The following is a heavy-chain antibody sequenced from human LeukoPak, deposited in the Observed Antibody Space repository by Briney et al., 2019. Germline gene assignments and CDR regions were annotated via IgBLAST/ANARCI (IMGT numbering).Heavy chain of an antibody. V-gene: IGHV4-34*01. CDR3: ARLSNNWNREV. CDR2: INHSGST. J-gene: IGHJ6*02. CDR1: GGSFSGYY. Sequence: SETLSLTCAVYGGSFSGYYWSWIRQPPGKGLEWIGEINHSGSTNYNPSLKSRVTISVDTSKNQFSLKLSSVTAADTAVYYCARLSNNWNREVWGQGTTVTVSS. D-gene: IGHD1-20*01.